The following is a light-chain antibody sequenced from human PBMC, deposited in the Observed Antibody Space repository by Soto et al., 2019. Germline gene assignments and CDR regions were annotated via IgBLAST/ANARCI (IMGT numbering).Light chain of an antibody. CDR1: SSNFGSNS. V-gene: IGLV1-44*01. CDR3: AAWDGSLSGWV. Sequence: QSVLTQPPSASGTPGQRVAISCSGSSSNFGSNSVNWYQQLPGTAPKLLIYTNNQRPSGVPDRFSGSKSGTSASLAISGLQSEDEADYYCAAWDGSLSGWVFGGGTMLTVL. CDR2: TNN. J-gene: IGLJ3*02.